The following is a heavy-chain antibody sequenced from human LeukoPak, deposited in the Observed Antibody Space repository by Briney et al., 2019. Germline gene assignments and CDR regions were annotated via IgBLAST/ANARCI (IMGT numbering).Heavy chain of an antibody. CDR3: ARVAGTLFDY. D-gene: IGHD6-19*01. Sequence: GASVKVSCKASRYIFTNYAIHWLRQAPGQGLEWMGWIKTVNGDTKYSQEFQGRLTITSDTSASTAYLELSSLRFEDMAVYYCARVAGTLFDYWGQGTLVTVSS. V-gene: IGHV1-3*03. CDR1: RYIFTNYA. J-gene: IGHJ4*02. CDR2: IKTVNGDT.